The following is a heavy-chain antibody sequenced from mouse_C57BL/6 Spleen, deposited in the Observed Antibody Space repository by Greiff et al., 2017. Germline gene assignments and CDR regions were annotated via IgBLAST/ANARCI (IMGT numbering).Heavy chain of an antibody. CDR2: IDPEDGET. D-gene: IGHD1-1*01. CDR3: ARSSSYVAY. J-gene: IGHJ3*01. V-gene: IGHV14-2*01. CDR1: GFNIQDYY. Sequence: EVQLQQSGAELVKPGASVKLSCPASGFNIQDYYMHWVKQRTEQGLEWIGRIDPEDGETKDAPKFQGKATITADTSSNTAYLQLSSLTSEDTAVYYCARSSSYVAYWGQGTLVTVSA.